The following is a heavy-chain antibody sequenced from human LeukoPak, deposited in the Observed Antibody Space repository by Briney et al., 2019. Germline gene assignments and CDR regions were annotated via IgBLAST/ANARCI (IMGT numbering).Heavy chain of an antibody. J-gene: IGHJ6*02. CDR1: GGTFSSYA. V-gene: IGHV1-69*04. CDR3: ARGQYIVVVPAAIGTDYYYGMDV. D-gene: IGHD2-2*01. CDR2: IIPILGIA. Sequence: ASVTVSCKASGGTFSSYAISWVRQAPGQGLEWMGRIIPILGIANYAQKFQGRVTITADKSTSTAYMELSSLRSEDTAVYYCARGQYIVVVPAAIGTDYYYGMDVWGQGTTVTVSS.